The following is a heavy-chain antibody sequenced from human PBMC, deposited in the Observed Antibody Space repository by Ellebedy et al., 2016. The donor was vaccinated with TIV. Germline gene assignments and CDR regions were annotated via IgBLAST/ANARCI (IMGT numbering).Heavy chain of an antibody. CDR1: GYTFTSYY. D-gene: IGHD1-1*01. V-gene: IGHV1-46*01. CDR2: INPTDGST. Sequence: AASVKVSCKASGYTFTSYYMHWVRQAPGQGLEWMGIINPTDGSTSYAQKFQGRVTMTRDTSTSTVYMELSSLRSEDTAVYYCATSATFIERGRADYWGQGTLVTVSS. J-gene: IGHJ4*02. CDR3: ATSATFIERGRADY.